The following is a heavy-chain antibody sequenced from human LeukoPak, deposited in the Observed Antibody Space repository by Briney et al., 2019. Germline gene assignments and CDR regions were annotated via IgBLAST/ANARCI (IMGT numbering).Heavy chain of an antibody. Sequence: SETLPLTCAVYGGSFSGYYWSWIRQPPGKGLEWIGEINHSGSTNYNPSLKSRVTISVDTSKNQFSLKLSSVTAADTAVYYCARADYTSTTRILYFWGQGTLVTVSS. CDR1: GGSFSGYY. D-gene: IGHD2-15*01. V-gene: IGHV4-34*01. CDR3: ARADYTSTTRILYF. J-gene: IGHJ4*02. CDR2: INHSGST.